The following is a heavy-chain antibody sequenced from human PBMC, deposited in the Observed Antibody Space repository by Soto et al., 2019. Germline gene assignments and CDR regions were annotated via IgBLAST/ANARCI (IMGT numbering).Heavy chain of an antibody. V-gene: IGHV3-21*02. CDR1: GFTFSRYG. CDR3: ARDPQQRLADSYYYGMDV. Sequence: EVQLVESGGGLVKPGGSLSLSCAASGFTFSRYGMNWVRQAPGKGLELVSSISGLSSYIYYADSVKGRFTVSRDNAKNSLYVQMNSLRAEDTAVYYCARDPQQRLADSYYYGMDVWGQGTTVIVSS. J-gene: IGHJ6*02. CDR2: ISGLSSYI. D-gene: IGHD6-25*01.